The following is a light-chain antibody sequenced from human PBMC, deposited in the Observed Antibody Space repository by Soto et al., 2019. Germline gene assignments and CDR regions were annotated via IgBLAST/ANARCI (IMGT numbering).Light chain of an antibody. CDR3: QQYGSSSWT. Sequence: EVVMRQSPATLSVSPGEGATLSCRASQGIGDTLAWYQHKPGQTPRLLIYGASSRATGIPDRFIGSGSGTDFTLTITGLEPEDFAVYYCQQYGSSSWTFGQGTKVDIK. V-gene: IGKV3-20*01. CDR2: GAS. CDR1: QGIGDT. J-gene: IGKJ1*01.